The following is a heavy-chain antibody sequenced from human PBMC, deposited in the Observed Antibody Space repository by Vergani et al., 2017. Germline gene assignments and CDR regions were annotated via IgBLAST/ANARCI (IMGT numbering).Heavy chain of an antibody. CDR1: GYTFTGYY. D-gene: IGHD3-16*01. J-gene: IGHJ3*02. Sequence: QVQLVQSGAEVKKPGASVKVSCKASGYTFTGYYMHWVRQAPGQGLEWMGWINHNSGGTNYAQKFQGRVTMTRDTSLSTAYMELSRLRSDDTAVYYCARSMITFGGSDAFDIWGQGTMVTVSS. V-gene: IGHV1-2*02. CDR2: INHNSGGT. CDR3: ARSMITFGGSDAFDI.